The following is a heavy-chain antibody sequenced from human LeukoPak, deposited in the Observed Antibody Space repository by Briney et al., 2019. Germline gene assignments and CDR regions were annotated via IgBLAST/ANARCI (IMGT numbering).Heavy chain of an antibody. D-gene: IGHD2-2*01. J-gene: IGHJ4*02. CDR3: ARIGYCSSTSCLGDDY. CDR2: IYTSGST. CDR1: GGSISSGGYY. Sequence: TSETLSLTCTVSGGSISSGGYYWSWIRQPAGKGLEWIGRIYTSGSTNYNPSLKSRVTMSVDTSKNQFSLKLSSVTAADTAVYYCARIGYCSSTSCLGDDYWGQGTLVTVSS. V-gene: IGHV4-61*02.